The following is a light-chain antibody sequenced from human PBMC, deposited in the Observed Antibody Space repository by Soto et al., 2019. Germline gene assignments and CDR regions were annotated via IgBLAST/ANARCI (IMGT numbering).Light chain of an antibody. V-gene: IGKV3-20*01. CDR2: AAS. J-gene: IGKJ1*01. CDR3: HQYGSSPWT. CDR1: QSLYNNY. Sequence: IVLTQSPGTLSLSPGERATLSCRASQSLYNNYLAWYQQRPGQAPRVLIYAASSRPTGVPDRFSGSASGTAITLTISRLEPEDFAVYYCHQYGSSPWTLGQGTRVEI.